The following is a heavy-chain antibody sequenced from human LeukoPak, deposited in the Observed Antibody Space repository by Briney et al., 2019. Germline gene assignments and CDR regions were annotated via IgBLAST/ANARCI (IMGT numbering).Heavy chain of an antibody. D-gene: IGHD3-10*01. J-gene: IGHJ4*02. CDR2: IYSSGST. Sequence: PGGSLRLSCAVSGLTVSSNYMSWVRQAPGKGLEWVSVIYSSGSTYYADSVKGRFTISRDNSKNTLYLQMNSLRAEDTAVYYCARDHRGVRDYFDYWGQGTLVTVSS. CDR3: ARDHRGVRDYFDY. CDR1: GLTVSSNY. V-gene: IGHV3-66*03.